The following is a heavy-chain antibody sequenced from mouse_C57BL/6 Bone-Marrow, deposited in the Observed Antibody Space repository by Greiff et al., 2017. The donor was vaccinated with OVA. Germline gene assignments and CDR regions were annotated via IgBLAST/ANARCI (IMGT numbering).Heavy chain of an antibody. V-gene: IGHV6-3*01. CDR2: IRLKSDNYAT. CDR3: TVITTVVRGDYYAMDY. CDR1: GFTFSNYW. J-gene: IGHJ4*01. Sequence: EVQLQESGGGLVQPGGSMKLSCVASGFTFSNYWMNWVRQSPEKGLEWVAQIRLKSDNYATHYAESVKGRFTISRDDSKSSVYLQMNNLRAEDTGIYYCTVITTVVRGDYYAMDYWGQGTSVTVSS. D-gene: IGHD1-1*01.